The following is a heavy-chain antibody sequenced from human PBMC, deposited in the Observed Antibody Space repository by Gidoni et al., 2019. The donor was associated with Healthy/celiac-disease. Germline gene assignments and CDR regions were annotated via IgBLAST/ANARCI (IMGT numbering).Heavy chain of an antibody. CDR2: IHYSGST. D-gene: IGHD3-3*01. CDR1: GGSISSSSYY. V-gene: IGHV4-39*01. J-gene: IGHJ4*02. Sequence: QLQLQESGPGLVKPSETLSLTCPVSGGSISSSSYYWGWIRQPPGKGLEWIGSIHYSGSTYYNPSLKSRVTISVDTSKNQFSLKLSSVTAADTAVYYCARHVDFWSGYLDYWGQGTLVTVSS. CDR3: ARHVDFWSGYLDY.